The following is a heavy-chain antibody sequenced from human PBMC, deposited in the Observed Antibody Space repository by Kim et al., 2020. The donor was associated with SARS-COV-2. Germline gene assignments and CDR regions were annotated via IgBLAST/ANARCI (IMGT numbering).Heavy chain of an antibody. Sequence: ASVKVSCKVSGYTLTELSMHWVRQAPGKGLEWMGGFDPEDGETIYAQKFQGRVTMTEDTSTDTAYMELSSLRSEDTAVYYCATDYAIAAAGTLTYWGQGTRVTVSS. CDR3: ATDYAIAAAGTLTY. V-gene: IGHV1-24*01. J-gene: IGHJ4*02. CDR1: GYTLTELS. CDR2: FDPEDGET. D-gene: IGHD6-13*01.